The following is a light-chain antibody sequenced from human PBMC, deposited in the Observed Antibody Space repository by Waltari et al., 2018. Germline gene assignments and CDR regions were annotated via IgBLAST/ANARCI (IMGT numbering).Light chain of an antibody. J-gene: IGKJ1*01. V-gene: IGKV1-5*01. CDR1: QSIDGG. CDR2: DAS. CDR3: QQYNSDSQN. Sequence: DIQMTQSPSTLPALVGDRVPTPCRASQSIDGGLAWYQQKPGKAPKLLTYDASSLERGVPSRFSGSGSGTEFTLTISSLQPDDFATYYCQQYNSDSQNFGQGTKVEIK.